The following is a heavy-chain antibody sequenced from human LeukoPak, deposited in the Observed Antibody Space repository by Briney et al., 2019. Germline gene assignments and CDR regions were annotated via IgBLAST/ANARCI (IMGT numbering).Heavy chain of an antibody. J-gene: IGHJ5*02. CDR3: ARVPVYCGGDCFWFDP. V-gene: IGHV1-69*05. D-gene: IGHD2-21*02. Sequence: SVKVSCKASGGTFSSYAISWVRQAPGQGLEWMGGIIPIFGTANYTQKFQGRVTITTDESTSTAYMELSSLRSEDTAVYYCARVPVYCGGDCFWFDPWGQGTLVTVSS. CDR1: GGTFSSYA. CDR2: IIPIFGTA.